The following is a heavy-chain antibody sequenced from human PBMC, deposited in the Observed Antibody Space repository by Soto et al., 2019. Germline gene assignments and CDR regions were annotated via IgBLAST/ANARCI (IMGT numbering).Heavy chain of an antibody. Sequence: PSETLSLTCAVYGGSFSGYYWSWIRQPPGKGLEWIGEINHSGSTNYNPSLKSRVTISVDTSKNQFSLKLSSVTAADTAVYYCARRPRITMIVAEYYFDYWGQGTLVTAPQ. V-gene: IGHV4-34*01. J-gene: IGHJ4*02. CDR3: ARRPRITMIVAEYYFDY. D-gene: IGHD3-22*01. CDR1: GGSFSGYY. CDR2: INHSGST.